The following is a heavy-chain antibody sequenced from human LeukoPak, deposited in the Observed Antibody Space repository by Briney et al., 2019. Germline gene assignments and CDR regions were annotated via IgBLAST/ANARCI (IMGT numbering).Heavy chain of an antibody. CDR1: GYTFTDYY. D-gene: IGHD2-8*01. V-gene: IGHV1-2*02. J-gene: IGHJ4*02. Sequence: GASVKVSCKASGYTFTDYYMHWVRQAPGQGLEWMGWINLNSRGTNYAQKFQGRVTMTRDTSISTAYMELSSLTSDDTAVYFCARGLPLGYGVCYPPKHFDFWGQGTLVTVSS. CDR3: ARGLPLGYGVCYPPKHFDF. CDR2: INLNSRGT.